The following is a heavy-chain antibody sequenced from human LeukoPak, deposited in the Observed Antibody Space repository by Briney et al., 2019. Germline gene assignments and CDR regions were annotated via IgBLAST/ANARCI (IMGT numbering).Heavy chain of an antibody. CDR3: ARDIVVVPAALYYYYYYMDV. CDR1: GYTFTSYG. D-gene: IGHD2-2*01. CDR2: ISAYNGNT. V-gene: IGHV1-18*01. Sequence: ASVKVSCKASGYTFTSYGISWVRQAPGQGLEWMGWISAYNGNTNYAQKLQGRVTMTTDTSTSTAYMELRSLRSDDTAVYYCARDIVVVPAALYYYYYYMDVWGKGTTVTVSS. J-gene: IGHJ6*03.